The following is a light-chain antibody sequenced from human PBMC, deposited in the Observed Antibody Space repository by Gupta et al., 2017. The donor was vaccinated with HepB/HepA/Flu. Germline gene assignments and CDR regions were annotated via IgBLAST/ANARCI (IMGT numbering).Light chain of an antibody. CDR1: QGNSKY. V-gene: IGKV1-9*01. CDR3: QRPGT. J-gene: IGKJ1*01. Sequence: DIQLTQSPSFLSASVGDRITITCRASQGNSKYLAWYHQKPGKAPKLLIYAASTLQSGVPSRFSGSGSGTELTLTISSLQPEDFATYYCQRPGTFGQGTKVEIK. CDR2: AAS.